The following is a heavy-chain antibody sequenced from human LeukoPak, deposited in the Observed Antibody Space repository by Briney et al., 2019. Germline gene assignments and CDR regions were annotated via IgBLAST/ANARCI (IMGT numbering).Heavy chain of an antibody. V-gene: IGHV4-4*02. CDR2: VHLDGRT. J-gene: IGHJ4*02. D-gene: IGHD3-3*01. Sequence: PSETLSLTCGVSGGSVINTNWWTWVRQPPGKGLEWIGEVHLDGRTNYNPSLESRLTMSVDVSENQVSLRLTSVTAADTAVYYCAREGGFYRPLDYSGQGTLVTVSS. CDR3: AREGGFYRPLDY. CDR1: GGSVINTNW.